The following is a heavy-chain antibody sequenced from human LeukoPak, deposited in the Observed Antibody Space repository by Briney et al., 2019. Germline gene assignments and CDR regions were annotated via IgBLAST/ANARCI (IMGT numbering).Heavy chain of an antibody. CDR1: VYSISSGYD. D-gene: IGHD6-13*01. CDR3: ASMYSSSSSYFDY. V-gene: IGHV4-38-2*02. J-gene: IGHJ4*02. CDR2: IYHSGST. Sequence: PSETLFLTCTVSVYSISSGYDWAWIRQPPGKGLVCIGSIYHSGSTYYNPSLKGRVTISVDTSKNQFSLKLSSVTAADTAVYYCASMYSSSSSYFDYWGQGTLVTVSS.